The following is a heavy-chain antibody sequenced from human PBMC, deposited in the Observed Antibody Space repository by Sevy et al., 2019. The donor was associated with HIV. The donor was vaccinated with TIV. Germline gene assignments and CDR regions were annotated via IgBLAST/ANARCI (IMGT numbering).Heavy chain of an antibody. CDR2: ISSSSSYI. CDR1: GFTFSSYS. CDR3: GRDPGVGCDWLLSDAFDI. Sequence: GGSLRLSCAASGFTFSSYSMNWVRQAPGKGLEWVSSISSSSSYIYYADSVKGRFTISRDNAKNSLYLQMNSLRAEDTDVYYCGRDPGVGCDWLLSDAFDIWGQGTMVTVSS. V-gene: IGHV3-21*01. D-gene: IGHD3-9*01. J-gene: IGHJ3*02.